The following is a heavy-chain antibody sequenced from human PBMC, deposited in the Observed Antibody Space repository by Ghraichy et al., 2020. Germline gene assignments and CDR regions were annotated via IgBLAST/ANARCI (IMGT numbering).Heavy chain of an antibody. V-gene: IGHV3-23*01. CDR1: GFTFSSYA. CDR3: AKDGGFDVLRFLEWLLDVVDI. CDR2: ISGSGGST. Sequence: GGSLRLSCAASGFTFSSYAMSWVRQAPGKGLEWVSAISGSGGSTYYADSVKGRFTISRDNSKNTLYLQMNSLRAEDTAVYYCAKDGGFDVLRFLEWLLDVVDIWGQGTMVTVSS. D-gene: IGHD3-3*01. J-gene: IGHJ3*02.